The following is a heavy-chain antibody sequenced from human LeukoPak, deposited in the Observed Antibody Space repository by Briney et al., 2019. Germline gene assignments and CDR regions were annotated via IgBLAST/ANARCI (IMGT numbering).Heavy chain of an antibody. CDR1: GYTFTGYY. D-gene: IGHD4-23*01. CDR2: INPSGGST. Sequence: ASVKVSCKASGYTFTGYYMHWVRQAPGQGLEWMGIINPSGGSTSYAQKFQGRVTMTRDTSTSTVYMELSSLRSEDTAVYYCARDLSHRTKRPTVVTDYWGQGTLVTVSS. V-gene: IGHV1-46*01. CDR3: ARDLSHRTKRPTVVTDY. J-gene: IGHJ4*02.